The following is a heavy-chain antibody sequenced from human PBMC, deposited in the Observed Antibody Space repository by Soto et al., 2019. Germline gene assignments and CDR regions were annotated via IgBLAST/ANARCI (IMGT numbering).Heavy chain of an antibody. CDR3: ARSGELYDYVWGSYRSFDY. J-gene: IGHJ4*02. CDR2: IYYSGST. CDR1: GGSISSGDYY. D-gene: IGHD3-16*02. V-gene: IGHV4-30-4*01. Sequence: SETLSLTCTVSGGSISSGDYYWSWIRQPPGKGLEWIGYIYYSGSTYYNPSLKSRVTISVDTSKNQFSLKLSSVTAADTAVYYCARSGELYDYVWGSYRSFDYWGQGTLVTVSS.